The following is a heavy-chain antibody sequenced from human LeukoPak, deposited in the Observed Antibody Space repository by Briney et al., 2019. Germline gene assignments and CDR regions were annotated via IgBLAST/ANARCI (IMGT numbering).Heavy chain of an antibody. Sequence: PGGTLRLSCAASGFTFSSYAMSWVRQAPGKGLEWVSAISGSGGSTYYADSVKGRFTISRDNSKNTPYLQMNSLRAEDTAVYYCAKDRSSTGYMDVWGKGTTVTVSS. D-gene: IGHD2-2*01. CDR3: AKDRSSTGYMDV. V-gene: IGHV3-23*01. CDR1: GFTFSSYA. J-gene: IGHJ6*03. CDR2: ISGSGGST.